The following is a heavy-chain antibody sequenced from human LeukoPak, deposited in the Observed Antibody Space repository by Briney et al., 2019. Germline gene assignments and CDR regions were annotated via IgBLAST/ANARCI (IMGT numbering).Heavy chain of an antibody. CDR3: ARARLRATIGSHFDY. V-gene: IGHV4-34*01. J-gene: IGHJ4*02. CDR1: GGSFSGYY. CDR2: INHSGRT. D-gene: IGHD5-12*01. Sequence: SETLSLTCAVYGGSFSGYYWSWIRQPPGKGLEWIGEINHSGRTNYNTSLKSRVTISVDTSKNQFALKLSSVTAADTAVYYCARARLRATIGSHFDYWGQGTLVTVSS.